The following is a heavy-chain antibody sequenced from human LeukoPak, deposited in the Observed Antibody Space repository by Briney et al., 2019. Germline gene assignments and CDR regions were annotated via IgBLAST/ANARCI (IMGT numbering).Heavy chain of an antibody. CDR1: GGSISSSSYY. V-gene: IGHV4-39*01. D-gene: IGHD5-18*01. CDR3: ARARDRGGRRGYSYGRGIFDY. Sequence: PSETLSLTCTLSGGSISSSSYYWGWIRQPPGKRLEWVGSIYYSGSTYYNPSLKSRVTISVDTSKNQFSLKLSSVTAAYTAVYYCARARDRGGRRGYSYGRGIFDYWGQGTLVTVYS. J-gene: IGHJ4*02. CDR2: IYYSGST.